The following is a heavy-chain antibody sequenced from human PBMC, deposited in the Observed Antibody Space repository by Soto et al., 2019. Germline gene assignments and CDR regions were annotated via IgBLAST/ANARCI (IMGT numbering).Heavy chain of an antibody. CDR2: IYYSGST. Sequence: QVQLQESGPGLVKPSETLSLTCTVSGGSISSYYWSWIRQPPGKGLEWIGYIYYSGSTNYNPSLKSRVTISVDTSKNQFSLKLSSVTAADTAVYYCARVGDLIRTGGVYCTNGVCAVMGGWYFDLWGRGTLVTVSS. CDR1: GGSISSYY. D-gene: IGHD2-8*01. CDR3: ARVGDLIRTGGVYCTNGVCAVMGGWYFDL. V-gene: IGHV4-59*01. J-gene: IGHJ2*01.